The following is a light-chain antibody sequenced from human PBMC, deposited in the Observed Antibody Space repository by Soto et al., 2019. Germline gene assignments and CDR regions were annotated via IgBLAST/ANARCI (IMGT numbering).Light chain of an antibody. Sequence: EFLLTQSAGTLSLSPGERAARSCVTSQSVSNNYLAWYQQKPGQPPRLLIYGESNRATGITDRFSGSGSGTDFPLTISRLEPEDFAVYYCPQYGSSGTVGPGTQVEIK. J-gene: IGKJ4*02. CDR2: GES. CDR3: PQYGSSGT. V-gene: IGKV3-20*01. CDR1: QSVSNNY.